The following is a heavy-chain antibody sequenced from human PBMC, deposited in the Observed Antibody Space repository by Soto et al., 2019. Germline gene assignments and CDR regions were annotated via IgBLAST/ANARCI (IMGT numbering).Heavy chain of an antibody. CDR2: IWYDESNK. J-gene: IGHJ5*02. D-gene: IGHD3-3*01. V-gene: IGHV3-33*01. Sequence: PGGPLRLSCAASGLNFRSYGIHSVRQAPAKGLEWVAVIWYDESNKYYADSVKGRFTISRDNSKNTLYLQMNSLRAEDTAVYYCARDRRYLGVAILPTPWVDPWGQGTLVTVSS. CDR3: ARDRRYLGVAILPTPWVDP. CDR1: GLNFRSYG.